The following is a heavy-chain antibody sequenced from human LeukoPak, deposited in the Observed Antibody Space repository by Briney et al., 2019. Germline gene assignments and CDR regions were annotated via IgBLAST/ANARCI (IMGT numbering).Heavy chain of an antibody. D-gene: IGHD6-19*01. CDR1: GGTFSSYA. CDR3: ARDGGRGWDFDY. CDR2: IIPIFGTA. V-gene: IGHV1-69*05. Sequence: ASVKVSCKASGGTFSSYAISWVRQAPGQGLEWMGGIIPIFGTANYAQKFQGRVTITTEESTSTAYMELSSLRSEDTGVYYCARDGGRGWDFDYWGQGILVTVSS. J-gene: IGHJ4*02.